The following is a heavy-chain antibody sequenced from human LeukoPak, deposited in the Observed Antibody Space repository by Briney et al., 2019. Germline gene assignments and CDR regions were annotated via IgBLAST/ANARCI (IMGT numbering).Heavy chain of an antibody. V-gene: IGHV3-23*01. Sequence: PGGSLRLSCAASGFTFGSYVMSWVRQAPGKGLEWVSAISGSGGSTYYEDSVKGRFTISRDNSKNTLYLQMNSLRAEDTAVYYCAKDSPWLLHNRFDYWGQGTLVTVSS. CDR3: AKDSPWLLHNRFDY. CDR2: ISGSGGST. J-gene: IGHJ4*02. D-gene: IGHD3-22*01. CDR1: GFTFGSYV.